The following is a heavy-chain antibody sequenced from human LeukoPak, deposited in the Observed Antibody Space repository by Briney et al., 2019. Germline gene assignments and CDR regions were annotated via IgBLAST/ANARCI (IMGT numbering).Heavy chain of an antibody. V-gene: IGHV1-8*03. CDR2: MNPNSGNT. CDR3: ARGGASSIAGNEGFDD. D-gene: IGHD6-6*01. J-gene: IGHJ4*02. CDR1: GYTFTGYY. Sequence: ASVKVSCKASGYTFTGYYMHWVRQATGQGLEWMGWMNPNSGNTGYAQKFQGRVTITRNTSISTAYMELSSLRSEDTAVYYCARGGASSIAGNEGFDDWGQGTLVTVSS.